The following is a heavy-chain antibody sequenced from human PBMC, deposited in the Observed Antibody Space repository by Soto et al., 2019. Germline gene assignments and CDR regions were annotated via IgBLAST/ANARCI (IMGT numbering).Heavy chain of an antibody. CDR1: GFTFSDHY. Sequence: GGSLRLSCAASGFTFSDHYMDWVRQAPGKGLEWVGRTRNKANSYTTEYAASVKGRFTISRDDSKNSLYLQMNSLKTEDTAVYYCARVNRSGSYYFDYWGQGTLVTVSS. CDR3: ARVNRSGSYYFDY. J-gene: IGHJ4*02. CDR2: TRNKANSYTT. D-gene: IGHD1-26*01. V-gene: IGHV3-72*01.